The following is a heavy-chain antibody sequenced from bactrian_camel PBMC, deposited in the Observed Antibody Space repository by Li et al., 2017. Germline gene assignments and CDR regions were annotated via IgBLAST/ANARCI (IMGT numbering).Heavy chain of an antibody. D-gene: IGHD3*01. V-gene: IGHV3S40*01. Sequence: VQLVESGGGSVQAGGSLKLSCAASGHVISSYLLGWFRQAPGKEREGVAFVYFGGGSTYYADSVKGRFTISQDKGKNTVYLLMNSLKPEDTAMYYCAGRTDGNCGVWYLTTTSAFQYWGQGTQVTVSS. CDR2: VYFGGGST. CDR3: AGRTDGNCGVWYLTTTSAFQY. CDR1: GHVISSYL. J-gene: IGHJ4*01.